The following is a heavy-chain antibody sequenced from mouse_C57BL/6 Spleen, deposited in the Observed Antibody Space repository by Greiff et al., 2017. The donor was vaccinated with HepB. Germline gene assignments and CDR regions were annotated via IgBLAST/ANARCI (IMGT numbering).Heavy chain of an antibody. V-gene: IGHV5-6*01. CDR3: ARQGVTGYYFDY. D-gene: IGHD4-1*01. J-gene: IGHJ2*01. Sequence: EVHLVESGGDLVKPGGSLKLSCAASGFTFSSYGMSWVRQTPDKRLEWVATISSGGSYTYYPDSVKGRFTISRDNAKNTLYLQMSSLKSEDTAMYYCARQGVTGYYFDYWGQGTTRTVSS. CDR1: GFTFSSYG. CDR2: ISSGGSYT.